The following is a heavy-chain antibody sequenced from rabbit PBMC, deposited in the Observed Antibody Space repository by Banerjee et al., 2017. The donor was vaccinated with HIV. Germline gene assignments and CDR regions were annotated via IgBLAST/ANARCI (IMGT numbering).Heavy chain of an antibody. D-gene: IGHD1-1*01. V-gene: IGHV1S45*01. Sequence: QEQLEESGGDLVKPEGSLTLTCTASGFSFSNGYVMCWVRQAPGKGLEWLACIVTGSTGITYYASWAKGRFTISKTSSTTVTLQMTSLTAADTATYSCARAAYASSSGSDFWGQGTLVTVS. CDR1: GFSFSNGYV. CDR3: ARAAYASSSGSDF. CDR2: IVTGSTGIT. J-gene: IGHJ4*01.